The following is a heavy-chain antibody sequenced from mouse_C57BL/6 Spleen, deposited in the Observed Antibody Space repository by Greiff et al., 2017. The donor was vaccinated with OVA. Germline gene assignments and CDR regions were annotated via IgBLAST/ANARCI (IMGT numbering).Heavy chain of an antibody. CDR1: GYTFTYYN. J-gene: IGHJ4*01. V-gene: IGHV1-18*01. D-gene: IGHD1-2*01. CDR3: ARGTLRGAMDY. CDR2: INPNNGGT. Sequence: QLQQSGPELVKPGASVKILCKASGYTFTYYNMDWVKQSHGKSLEWIGDINPNNGGTIYNQKFKGKATLTVDKSYSTAYMELRSRTSEDTAVYYCARGTLRGAMDYWGQGTSVTVSS.